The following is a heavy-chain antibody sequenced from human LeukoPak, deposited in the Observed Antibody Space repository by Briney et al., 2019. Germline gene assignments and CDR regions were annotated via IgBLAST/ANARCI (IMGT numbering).Heavy chain of an antibody. CDR2: ISSSSSYI. Sequence: GGSLRPSCAASGFTFSSYSMNWVRQAPGKGLEWVSSISSSSSYIYYADSVKGRFTISRDNAKNSLYLQMNSLRAEDTAVYYCARGYSYGPAEGDYWGQGTLVTVSS. J-gene: IGHJ4*02. D-gene: IGHD5-18*01. CDR1: GFTFSSYS. CDR3: ARGYSYGPAEGDY. V-gene: IGHV3-21*01.